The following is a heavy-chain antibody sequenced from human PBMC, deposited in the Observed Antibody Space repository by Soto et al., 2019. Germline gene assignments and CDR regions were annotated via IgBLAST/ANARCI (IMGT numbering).Heavy chain of an antibody. CDR3: ARGVSAGVDY. CDR2: MQPSTGRT. CDR1: GYSFTSLD. J-gene: IGHJ4*02. V-gene: IGHV1-8*01. D-gene: IGHD1-26*01. Sequence: QVQLVQSGAEVREPGASGKVSCKASGYSFTSLDINWVRQTAGQGLEWMGWMQPSTGRTGYAQKFQGRVTMTRDTSINTAYMELTTLTSYDTAFYYCARGVSAGVDYWGQGTLVTVSS.